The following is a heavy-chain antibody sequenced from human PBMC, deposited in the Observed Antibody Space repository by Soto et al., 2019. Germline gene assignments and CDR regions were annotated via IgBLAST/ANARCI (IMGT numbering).Heavy chain of an antibody. Sequence: GWSLRLSCVGSGFSFSSYWVHWVRQPPGKGLEWVSRINAGGTSISYADSVKGRFTISRDNARNTLYLQMDGLGVDDTAVYYCARAGSYRFDYWGLGTLVTVSS. CDR1: GFSFSSYW. D-gene: IGHD3-10*01. CDR2: INAGGTSI. J-gene: IGHJ4*02. CDR3: ARAGSYRFDY. V-gene: IGHV3-74*01.